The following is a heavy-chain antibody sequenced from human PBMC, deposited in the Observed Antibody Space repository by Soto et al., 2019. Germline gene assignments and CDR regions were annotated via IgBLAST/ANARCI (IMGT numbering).Heavy chain of an antibody. CDR3: ARGPVDGDYRPPDY. J-gene: IGHJ4*02. Sequence: ASVKVSCKASGYTFTSYDINWVRQATGQGLEWMGWMNPNSGNTGYAQKFQGRVTMTRNTSISTAYMELSSLRSEDTAVYYCARGPVDGDYRPPDYWGQGTLVTVSS. CDR1: GYTFTSYD. CDR2: MNPNSGNT. D-gene: IGHD4-17*01. V-gene: IGHV1-8*01.